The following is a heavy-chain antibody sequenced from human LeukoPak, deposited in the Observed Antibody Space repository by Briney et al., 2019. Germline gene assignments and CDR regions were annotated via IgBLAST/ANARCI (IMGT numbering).Heavy chain of an antibody. CDR3: GRVGEIWSNGGFFDS. V-gene: IGHV4-4*07. D-gene: IGHD3-16*01. CDR2: IYITGTT. J-gene: IGHJ4*01. CDR1: GGSITGHS. Sequence: SQTLSLTCTVSGGSITGHSWSWIRQPARKGLEWLGRIYITGTTAYNASLTSRLTMSVDTSTSQLSLMLNSVPAADTAVYYCGRVGEIWSNGGFFDSWGQGTLVTVSS.